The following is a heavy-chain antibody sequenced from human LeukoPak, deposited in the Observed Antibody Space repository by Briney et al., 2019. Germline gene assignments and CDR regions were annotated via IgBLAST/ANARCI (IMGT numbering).Heavy chain of an antibody. D-gene: IGHD4-17*01. Sequence: GGSLRLSCAASGFTFSDYYMSWIRQAPGKGLEWVSYISSSGSTIYYADSVKGRFTISRDNAKNSLYLQMNSLRAEDTAVYYCARDLWGDYGDYRRRGAMDVWGKGTTVTISS. J-gene: IGHJ6*04. CDR3: ARDLWGDYGDYRRRGAMDV. CDR2: ISSSGSTI. CDR1: GFTFSDYY. V-gene: IGHV3-11*01.